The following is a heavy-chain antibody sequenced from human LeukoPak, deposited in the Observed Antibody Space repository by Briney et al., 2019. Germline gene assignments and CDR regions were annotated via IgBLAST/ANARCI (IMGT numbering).Heavy chain of an antibody. Sequence: SETLTLTCTVSGGSISSSSYYWGWIRQPPGKGLEWIGSIYYSGSTYYNPSLKSRVTISIDSSRNQFSLKLNSVTAADTAVYYCGRGWTKVDYWGLGTLVTVSS. CDR3: GRGWTKVDY. CDR1: GGSISSSSYY. D-gene: IGHD1/OR15-1a*01. V-gene: IGHV4-39*01. CDR2: IYYSGST. J-gene: IGHJ4*02.